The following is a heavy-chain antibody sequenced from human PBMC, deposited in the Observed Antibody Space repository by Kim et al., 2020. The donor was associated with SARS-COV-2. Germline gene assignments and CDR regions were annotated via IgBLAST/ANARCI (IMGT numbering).Heavy chain of an antibody. Sequence: SETLSLTCTVSGGSISSSSYYWGWIRQPPGKGLEWIGSIYYSGSTYYNPSLKSRVTISVDTSKNQFSLKLSSVTAADTAVYYCAREGDILTAGEFDYWGQGTLVTVSS. CDR2: IYYSGST. CDR3: AREGDILTAGEFDY. D-gene: IGHD3-9*01. J-gene: IGHJ4*02. V-gene: IGHV4-39*07. CDR1: GGSISSSSYY.